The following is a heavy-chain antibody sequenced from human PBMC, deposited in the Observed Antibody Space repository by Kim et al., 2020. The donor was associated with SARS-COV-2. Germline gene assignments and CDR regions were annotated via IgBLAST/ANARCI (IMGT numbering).Heavy chain of an antibody. CDR1: GFTFSSYS. D-gene: IGHD3-10*01. Sequence: GGSLRLSCAASGFTFSSYSMNWVRQAPGKGLEWVSSISNSSSYIYYADSVKGRFTISRDNAKNSLYLQMNSLRAEDTAVYYCARDGSSAMVRDINFDYWGQGTLVTVSS. CDR3: ARDGSSAMVRDINFDY. CDR2: ISNSSSYI. V-gene: IGHV3-21*01. J-gene: IGHJ4*02.